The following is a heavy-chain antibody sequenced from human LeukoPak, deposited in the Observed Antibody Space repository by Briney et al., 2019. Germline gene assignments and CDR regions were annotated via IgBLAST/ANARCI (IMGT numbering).Heavy chain of an antibody. J-gene: IGHJ4*02. CDR2: IYYSGSA. Sequence: SETLSLTCTVSGGSISSGGYYWSWIRQHPGKGLEWIGYIYYSGSANYNPSLKSRVTISVDTSKNQFSLKLSSVTAADTAVYYCARGLMMAVAGRGEFHYWGQGTLVTVSS. V-gene: IGHV4-61*08. CDR3: ARGLMMAVAGRGEFHY. CDR1: GGSISSGGYY. D-gene: IGHD6-13*01.